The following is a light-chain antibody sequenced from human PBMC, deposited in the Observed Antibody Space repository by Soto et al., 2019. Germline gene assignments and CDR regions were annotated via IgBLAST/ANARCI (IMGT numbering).Light chain of an antibody. CDR2: GAS. J-gene: IGKJ1*01. V-gene: IGKV3-15*01. Sequence: EIVLTQSPASLSVSPGERVTLSCRASQSVGRNLAWYHQQPGQAPRLLIYGASTRATGIPARFSGSGSGTEFTLTISSLQYEDFAVYYCQQYNNWPRTFGQGTKVDIK. CDR1: QSVGRN. CDR3: QQYNNWPRT.